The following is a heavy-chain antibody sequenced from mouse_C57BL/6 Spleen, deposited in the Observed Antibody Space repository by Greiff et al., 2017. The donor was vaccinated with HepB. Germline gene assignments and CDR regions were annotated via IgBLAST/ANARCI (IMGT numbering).Heavy chain of an antibody. J-gene: IGHJ2*01. Sequence: VQLQQSGPELVKPGASVKMSCKASGYTFTDYNMHWVKQSHGKSLEWIGYINPNNGGTSYNQKFKGKATLTVDKSSSTAYMQLSSLTSEDSAVYYCARDGTTGSFDYWGQGTTLTVSS. CDR3: ARDGTTGSFDY. CDR2: INPNNGGT. D-gene: IGHD4-1*01. V-gene: IGHV1-22*01. CDR1: GYTFTDYN.